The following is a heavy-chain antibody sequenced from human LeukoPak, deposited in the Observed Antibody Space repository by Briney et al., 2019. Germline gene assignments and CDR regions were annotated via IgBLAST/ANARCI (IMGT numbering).Heavy chain of an antibody. CDR2: IYTRGST. V-gene: IGHV4-61*02. J-gene: IGHJ4*02. CDR1: GGSISSGDYY. Sequence: PSETLSLTCTVSGGSISSGDYYWSWIRQPAGKGLEWIGRIYTRGSTTYNPSLKSRATISLDASENHFSLKLSSVTAADTAVYYCARDQEGIAAPGTRWGQGTLVTVSS. CDR3: ARDQEGIAAPGTR. D-gene: IGHD6-13*01.